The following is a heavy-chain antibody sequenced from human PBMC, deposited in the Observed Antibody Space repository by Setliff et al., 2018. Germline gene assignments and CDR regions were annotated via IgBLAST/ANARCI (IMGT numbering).Heavy chain of an antibody. D-gene: IGHD5-18*01. CDR2: IYSSGST. CDR3: ARQVDTPMAPIDY. CDR1: GRSVSRDSDF. J-gene: IGHJ4*02. V-gene: IGHV4-61*09. Sequence: PSETLSLTCTVSGRSVSRDSDFWNWIRRSAGNKLQWIGHIYSSGSTEYNPSLKSRVTMSIDASKNQLSLKLSSVTAADSAIYYCARQVDTPMAPIDYWGQGTLVTSPQ.